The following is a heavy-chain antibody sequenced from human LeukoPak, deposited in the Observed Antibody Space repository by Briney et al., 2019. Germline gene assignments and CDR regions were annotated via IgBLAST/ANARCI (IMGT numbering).Heavy chain of an antibody. CDR3: ARGMAVAGQRYYYYGMDV. CDR2: IYTSGST. V-gene: IGHV4-4*07. J-gene: IGHJ6*02. CDR1: GGSISSYY. D-gene: IGHD6-19*01. Sequence: SETLSLTCTVSGGSISSYYWSWIRQPTGKGMEWNGRIYTSGSTNYNPSLKSRVTMSVDTSKNQFSLKLSSVTAADTAVYYCARGMAVAGQRYYYYGMDVWGQGTTVTVSS.